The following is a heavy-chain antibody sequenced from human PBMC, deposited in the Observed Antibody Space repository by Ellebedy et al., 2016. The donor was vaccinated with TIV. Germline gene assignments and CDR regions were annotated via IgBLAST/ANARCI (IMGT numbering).Heavy chain of an antibody. V-gene: IGHV3-30-3*01. CDR3: ARAQYDY. CDR1: AFSISDYW. CDR2: ISYDGSNK. J-gene: IGHJ4*02. Sequence: GESLKISCVASAFSISDYWMSWVRQAPGKGLEWVAVISYDGSNKYYADSVKGRFTISRDNSKNTLYLQMNSLRAEDTAVYYCARAQYDYWGQGTLVTVSS. D-gene: IGHD2-2*01.